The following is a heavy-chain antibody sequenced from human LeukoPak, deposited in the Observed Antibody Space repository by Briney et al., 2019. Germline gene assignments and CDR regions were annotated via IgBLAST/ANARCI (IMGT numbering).Heavy chain of an antibody. CDR3: ASGSGSYTDAFDI. Sequence: SETLSLTCTVSGGSISSSSYYWGWIRQPPGKGLEWIGSIYYSGSTYYNPSLKSRVTISVDTSKNQFSLKLSSVTAADTAVYYCASGSGSYTDAFDIWGQGTMVTVSS. CDR1: GGSISSSSYY. CDR2: IYYSGST. D-gene: IGHD1-26*01. V-gene: IGHV4-39*01. J-gene: IGHJ3*02.